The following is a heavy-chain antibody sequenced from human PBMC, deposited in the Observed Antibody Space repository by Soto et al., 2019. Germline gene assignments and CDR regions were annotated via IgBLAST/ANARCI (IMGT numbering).Heavy chain of an antibody. CDR1: GGTFSSYA. Sequence: QVQLVQSGAEVKKPGSSVKVSCKASGGTFSSYAISWVRQALGQGLEWMGGIIPIFGTANYAQKFQGRVTITADESTSTAYMELSSLRSEDTAVYYCARDTKQWLVRGYYYYYGMDVWGQGTTVTVSS. J-gene: IGHJ6*02. V-gene: IGHV1-69*01. CDR3: ARDTKQWLVRGYYYYYGMDV. D-gene: IGHD6-19*01. CDR2: IIPIFGTA.